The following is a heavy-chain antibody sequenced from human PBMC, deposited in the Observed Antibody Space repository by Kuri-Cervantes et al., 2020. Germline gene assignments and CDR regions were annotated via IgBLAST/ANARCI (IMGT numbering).Heavy chain of an antibody. CDR2: ISSSSSYI. Sequence: GESLKISCAASGFTFSSYSMNWVRQAPGKGLEWVSPISSSSSYIYYADSVKGRFTISRDNAKNSLYLQMNSLRAEDTAVYYCARGLVVEYSSSSGGWFDPWGQGTLVTVSS. CDR3: ARGLVVEYSSSSGGWFDP. CDR1: GFTFSSYS. J-gene: IGHJ5*02. V-gene: IGHV3-21*01. D-gene: IGHD6-6*01.